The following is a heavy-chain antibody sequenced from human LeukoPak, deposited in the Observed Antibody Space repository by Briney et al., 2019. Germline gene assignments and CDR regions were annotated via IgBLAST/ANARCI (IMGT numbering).Heavy chain of an antibody. D-gene: IGHD6-13*01. V-gene: IGHV3-48*02. J-gene: IGHJ4*02. Sequence: GGALPLSCLASLWTLRSYSMNWLGQAPPTGLEWVSYIGSSSSTIYYADCVKGRFTISRDNAKNSLYLQMNSLRDKDTPVYYCASLQSPGSSWYEVFDYWGEGTLVTVSS. CDR1: LWTLRSYS. CDR3: ASLQSPGSSWYEVFDY. CDR2: IGSSSSTI.